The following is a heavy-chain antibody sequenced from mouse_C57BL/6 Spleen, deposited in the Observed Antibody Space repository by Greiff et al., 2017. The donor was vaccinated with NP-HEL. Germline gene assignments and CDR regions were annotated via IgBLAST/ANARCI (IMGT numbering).Heavy chain of an antibody. D-gene: IGHD1-1*01. CDR2: IYPSDSET. V-gene: IGHV1-61*01. CDR1: GYTFTSYW. CDR3: ARVDYYGSSTYYFDY. J-gene: IGHJ2*01. Sequence: VQLQQPGAELVRPGSSVKLSCKASGYTFTSYWMDWVKQRPGQGLEWIGNIYPSDSETHYNQKFKDKATLTVDKSSSTAYMQLSSLTSEDSAVYYCARVDYYGSSTYYFDYWGQGTTLTVSS.